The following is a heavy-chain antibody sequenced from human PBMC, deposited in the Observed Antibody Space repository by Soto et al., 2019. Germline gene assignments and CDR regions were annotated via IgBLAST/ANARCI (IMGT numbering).Heavy chain of an antibody. V-gene: IGHV3-23*01. CDR3: AKWNGYGDH. CDR2: VSGGSGTT. CDR1: GFSFSTYG. D-gene: IGHD1-1*01. J-gene: IGHJ4*02. Sequence: EVQLLESGGGLVQPGGSLRLSCAVSGFSFSTYGVTWVRQAPGKGLEWVSCVSGGSGTTHYADSVKGRFTITGDTSKNTVYLQMNSLRVEDTAVYYCAKWNGYGDHWGQGTLVTVSS.